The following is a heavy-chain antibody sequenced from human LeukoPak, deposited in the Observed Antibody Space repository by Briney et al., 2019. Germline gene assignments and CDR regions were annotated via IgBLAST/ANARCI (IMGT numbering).Heavy chain of an antibody. Sequence: GALRLSCAASGFAFSSYAMSWVRQPPGKGLEWVSVISRRDDYTYYADSVKGRFTISRDNSKNTLYLQMNTLRAEDTAVYYCANDYRSGSFHDFWGQGTLVTVSS. CDR2: ISRRDDYT. CDR1: GFAFSSYA. J-gene: IGHJ4*02. CDR3: ANDYRSGSFHDF. V-gene: IGHV3-23*01. D-gene: IGHD3-10*01.